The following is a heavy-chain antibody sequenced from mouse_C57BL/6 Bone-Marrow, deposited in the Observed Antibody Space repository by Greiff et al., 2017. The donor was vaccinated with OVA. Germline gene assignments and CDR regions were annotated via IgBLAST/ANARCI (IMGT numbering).Heavy chain of an antibody. V-gene: IGHV1-81*01. J-gene: IGHJ3*01. CDR2: IYPRSSNT. CDR1: GYTFTSYG. CDR3: ARERGLGYRNSNYGGFFAY. D-gene: IGHD2-5*01. Sequence: VQLQQSGAELARPGASVKLSCKASGYTFTSYGISWVKQRTGQGLEWIGEIYPRSSNTYYNEKFKGKATLTADKSSSTAYMELRSLTSEDSAVYFCARERGLGYRNSNYGGFFAYWGQGTLVTVSA.